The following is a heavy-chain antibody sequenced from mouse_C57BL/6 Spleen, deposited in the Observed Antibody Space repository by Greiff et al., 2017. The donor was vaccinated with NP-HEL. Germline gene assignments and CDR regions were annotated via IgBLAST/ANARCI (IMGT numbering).Heavy chain of an antibody. CDR3: ARLGPGMDY. CDR2: IDPSDSYT. V-gene: IGHV1-59*01. Sequence: QVQLQQPGAELVRPGTSVKLSCKASGYTFTSYWMHWVKQRPGQGLEWIGVIDPSDSYTNYNQKFKGKATLTVDTSSSTAYMQLSSLTSEDSAVYYCARLGPGMDYWGQGTSVTVSS. CDR1: GYTFTSYW. J-gene: IGHJ4*01. D-gene: IGHD4-1*01.